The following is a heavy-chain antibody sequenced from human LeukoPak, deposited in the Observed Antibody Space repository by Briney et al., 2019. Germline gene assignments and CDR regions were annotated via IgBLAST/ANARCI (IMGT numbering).Heavy chain of an antibody. CDR3: ARAQGWFAYWFDH. CDR2: IYYSGST. V-gene: IGHV4-59*01. Sequence: SETLSLTCAVYGGSFSGYYWSWIRQPPGKGLEWIGYIYYSGSTNYNPSLKSRVTISVDSSKNQFSLKLSSVTAADTAVYYCARAQGWFAYWFDHWGQGTLVTVSS. J-gene: IGHJ5*02. CDR1: GGSFSGYY. D-gene: IGHD3-10*01.